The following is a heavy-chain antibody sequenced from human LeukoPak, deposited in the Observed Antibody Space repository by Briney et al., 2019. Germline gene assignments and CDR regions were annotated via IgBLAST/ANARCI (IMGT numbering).Heavy chain of an antibody. CDR1: GGSFSGYY. CDR3: ARGVSGSYRGRRPYYFDY. CDR2: INHSGST. J-gene: IGHJ4*02. D-gene: IGHD1-26*01. Sequence: SETLSLTCAVYGGSFSGYYWSWIRQPPGKGLEWIGEINHSGSTNYNPSLKSRVTISVDTSKNQFSLKLSSVTAADTAVYYCARGVSGSYRGRRPYYFDYWGQGTLVTVSS. V-gene: IGHV4-34*01.